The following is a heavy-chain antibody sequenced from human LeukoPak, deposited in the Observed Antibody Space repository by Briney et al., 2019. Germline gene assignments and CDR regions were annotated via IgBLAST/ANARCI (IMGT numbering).Heavy chain of an antibody. D-gene: IGHD1-26*01. CDR2: ISYDGSNK. J-gene: IGHJ4*02. Sequence: GGSLRLSCAASGFTFSSYAMHWVRQAPGKGLEWVAVISYDGSNKYYADSVKGRFTISRDNSKNTLYLQMNSLRAEDTAVYYCAKVATSGRFPKYFDYWGQGTLVTVSS. CDR1: GFTFSSYA. CDR3: AKVATSGRFPKYFDY. V-gene: IGHV3-30-3*01.